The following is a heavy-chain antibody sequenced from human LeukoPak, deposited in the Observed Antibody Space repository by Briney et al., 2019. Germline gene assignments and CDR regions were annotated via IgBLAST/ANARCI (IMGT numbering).Heavy chain of an antibody. CDR2: IRFDGSNK. V-gene: IGHV3-30*02. J-gene: IGHJ3*02. CDR1: GFTFSTYG. Sequence: GGSLRLSCATSGFTFSTYGMHWVRQAPGKGLEWVAFIRFDGSNKYYADSVKGRFTISRDNSKNTLYLQMNSLRAEDTAVYYCARGYGSGNYDAFDIWGQGTMVTVSS. D-gene: IGHD3-10*01. CDR3: ARGYGSGNYDAFDI.